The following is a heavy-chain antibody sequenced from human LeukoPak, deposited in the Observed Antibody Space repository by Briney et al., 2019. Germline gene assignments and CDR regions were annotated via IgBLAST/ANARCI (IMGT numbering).Heavy chain of an antibody. V-gene: IGHV3-48*01. D-gene: IGHD1-26*01. J-gene: IGHJ4*02. CDR3: ARERSIVGATTHDY. CDR2: ISSSSSTI. Sequence: GGSLRPSCAASGFTFSSYSMNWVRQAPGKGLEWVSYISSSSSTIYYADSVKGRFTISRDNAKNSLYLQMNSLRAEDTAVYYCARERSIVGATTHDYWGQGTLVTVSS. CDR1: GFTFSSYS.